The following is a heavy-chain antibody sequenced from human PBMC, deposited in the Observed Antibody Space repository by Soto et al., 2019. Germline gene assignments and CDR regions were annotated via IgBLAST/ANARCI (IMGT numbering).Heavy chain of an antibody. CDR2: ISWDGGST. CDR3: AKGSLNSSGWPKKPYYYYGMDV. V-gene: IGHV3-43*01. CDR1: GFTFDDYT. Sequence: GGSLRLSCAASGFTFDDYTMHWVRQAPGKGLEWVSLISWDGGSTYYADSVKGRFTISRDNSKNSLYLQMNSLRTEDTALYYCAKGSLNSSGWPKKPYYYYGMDVWGQGTTVTVSS. D-gene: IGHD6-19*01. J-gene: IGHJ6*02.